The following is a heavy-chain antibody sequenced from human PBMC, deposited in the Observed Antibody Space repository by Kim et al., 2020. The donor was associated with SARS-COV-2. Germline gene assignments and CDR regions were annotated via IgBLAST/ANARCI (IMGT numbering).Heavy chain of an antibody. CDR2: MYYSGST. D-gene: IGHD3-10*01. J-gene: IGHJ6*02. CDR1: GGSISSSSFY. V-gene: IGHV4-39*01. Sequence: SETLSLTCTVSGGSISSSSFYWAWIRQPPGKGLEWIVSMYYSGSTYYNPSLKSRVTISVDTSNNQFSLKLNSVTDADTAVYYCARHDGSGSSYYYYGMDVWGQGTTVTVSS. CDR3: ARHDGSGSSYYYYGMDV.